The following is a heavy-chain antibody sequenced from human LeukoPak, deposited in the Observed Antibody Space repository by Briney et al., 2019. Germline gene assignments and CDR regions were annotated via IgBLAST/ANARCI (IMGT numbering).Heavy chain of an antibody. CDR2: IGGGDGST. V-gene: IGHV3-23*01. CDR3: AKGHRFCSSGNCTSPVDY. CDR1: GFTFTNYA. Sequence: GGSLRLSCAMSGFTFTNYAMTWVRHAPGKGLEGVSTIGGGDGSTHYADSVKGRFTISRDNSKNTLYLHKNSLRAEDTAVYYCAKGHRFCSSGNCTSPVDYWGQGTLVTVSS. J-gene: IGHJ4*02. D-gene: IGHD2-15*01.